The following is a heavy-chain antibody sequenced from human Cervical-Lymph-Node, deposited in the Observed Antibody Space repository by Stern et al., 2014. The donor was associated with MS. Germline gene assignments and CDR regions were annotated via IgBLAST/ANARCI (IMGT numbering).Heavy chain of an antibody. D-gene: IGHD3-10*01. CDR1: GYSFTDYY. J-gene: IGHJ6*02. Sequence: QVQLEESGPEVKKPGASVKVSCRTSGYSFTDYYIHWVRRAPGQGLEWMGWINPNSGVPKNARKFQERVTMTRDTSISTTYVELGSLRSDDTAVDFCARSYGSGTFYGMDVWGQGTTVIVSS. CDR3: ARSYGSGTFYGMDV. CDR2: INPNSGVP. V-gene: IGHV1-2*02.